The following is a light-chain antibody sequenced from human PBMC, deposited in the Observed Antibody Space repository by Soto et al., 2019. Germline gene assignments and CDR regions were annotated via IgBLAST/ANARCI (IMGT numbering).Light chain of an antibody. CDR1: SRDVGGYKY. V-gene: IGLV2-14*01. J-gene: IGLJ1*01. CDR2: VVS. CDR3: GSYTSSDTPYV. Sequence: QSALTQPASVSGSPGQSITISCTGTSRDVGGYKYVSWYQQHPDKAPKLIIYVVSNRPSGVSNRFSGSKSGNTASLTISGLQAEDEADYYCGSYTSSDTPYVFGTGTKLTVL.